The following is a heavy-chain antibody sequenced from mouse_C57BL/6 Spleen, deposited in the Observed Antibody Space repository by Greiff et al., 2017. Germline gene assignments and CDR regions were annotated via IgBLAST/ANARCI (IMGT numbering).Heavy chain of an antibody. V-gene: IGHV14-3*01. Sequence: VQLKQSVAELVRPGASVKLSCTASGFNIKNTYMHWVKQRPEQGLEWIGRIDPANGNTKYAPKFQGKATITADTSTNTAYLQLSSLTSEYTAIYYCARWWLLRRYFDVWGTGTTVTVSS. CDR2: IDPANGNT. CDR3: ARWWLLRRYFDV. CDR1: GFNIKNTY. J-gene: IGHJ1*03. D-gene: IGHD2-3*01.